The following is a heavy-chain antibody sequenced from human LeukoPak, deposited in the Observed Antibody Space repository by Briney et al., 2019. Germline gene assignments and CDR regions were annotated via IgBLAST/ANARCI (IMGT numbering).Heavy chain of an antibody. Sequence: ASVKVSCKASGYTFTSYDINWVRQATGQGLEWMGWMNPNSGNTGYAQKFQGRVTMTRNTSTSTAYMELSSLRSEDTAVYYCARGSSMVRGEDAFDIWGQGTMVTVSS. CDR2: MNPNSGNT. CDR1: GYTFTSYD. V-gene: IGHV1-8*01. J-gene: IGHJ3*02. CDR3: ARGSSMVRGEDAFDI. D-gene: IGHD3-10*01.